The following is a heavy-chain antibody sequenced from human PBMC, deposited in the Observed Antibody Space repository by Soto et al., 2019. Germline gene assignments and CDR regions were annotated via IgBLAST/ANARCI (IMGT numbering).Heavy chain of an antibody. V-gene: IGHV1-18*01. Sequence: ASVKVSCKASGYTFTSYGISWVRQAPGQGLEWMGWISAYNGNTNYAQKLQGRVTMTTDTSTSTAYMELRSLRSDDTAVYYCARDFDYDFWSGYPKSTDYYYYYYMDVWGKGTTVTVSS. D-gene: IGHD3-3*01. CDR1: GYTFTSYG. CDR3: ARDFDYDFWSGYPKSTDYYYYYYMDV. CDR2: ISAYNGNT. J-gene: IGHJ6*03.